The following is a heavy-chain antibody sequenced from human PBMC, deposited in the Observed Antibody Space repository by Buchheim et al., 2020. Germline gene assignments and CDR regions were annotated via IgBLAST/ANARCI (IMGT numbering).Heavy chain of an antibody. Sequence: EVQLVESGGGLVQPGGSLRLSCAASGFTFSSYWMHWVRQAPGKGLVWVSRIDGDGTSTRYADSVKGRFSISRDNPKNTVYLQMNSLRAGDSAVYYCARGFDYGADWVDLWGQGTL. J-gene: IGHJ5*02. CDR2: IDGDGTST. CDR3: ARGFDYGADWVDL. CDR1: GFTFSSYW. D-gene: IGHD4-17*01. V-gene: IGHV3-74*01.